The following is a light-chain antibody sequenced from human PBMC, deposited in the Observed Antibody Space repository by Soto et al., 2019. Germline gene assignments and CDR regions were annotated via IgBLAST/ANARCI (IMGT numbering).Light chain of an antibody. CDR1: SDSVSTDNH. CDR3: VLYMPSGLWV. CDR2: NTN. J-gene: IGLJ3*02. Sequence: VVTQEPSFSVSPGGTVTLTCGLNSDSVSTDNHPSWYQQTPGQAPRTLIHNTNTRSSGVPDRFSGSILGNKAALTIAGAQADDESDYYCVLYMPSGLWVFGGGTKVTVL. V-gene: IGLV8-61*01.